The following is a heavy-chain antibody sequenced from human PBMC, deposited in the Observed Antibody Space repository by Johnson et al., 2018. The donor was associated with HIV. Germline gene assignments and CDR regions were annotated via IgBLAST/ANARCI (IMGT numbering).Heavy chain of an antibody. CDR1: GFSFSSYG. CDR3: AREMATIRGYAFDI. D-gene: IGHD5-24*01. V-gene: IGHV3-NL1*01. J-gene: IGHJ3*02. Sequence: QVQLVESGGGVVQPGRSLRLSCAASGFSFSSYGMHWVRQAPGKGLEWVSVIYSGGSTYYADSVTGRFTISRDNAKNSLFLQMNSLRAEDTAVYYCAREMATIRGYAFDIWGQGTMVTVSS. CDR2: IYSGGST.